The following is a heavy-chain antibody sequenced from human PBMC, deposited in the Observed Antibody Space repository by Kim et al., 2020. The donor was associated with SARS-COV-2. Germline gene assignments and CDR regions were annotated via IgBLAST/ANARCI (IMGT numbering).Heavy chain of an antibody. D-gene: IGHD3-9*01. CDR1: GGFFSGYY. V-gene: IGHV4-34*01. J-gene: IGHJ6*02. CDR3: ARGYDDILTGYPMDV. Sequence: SETLSLTCAVYGGFFSGYYWSWIRQPPGKGLEWIGEINHSGSTNYNPSLKSRVTISVDTSKNQFSLKLSSVTAADTAVYYCARGYDDILTGYPMDVWGQGTTVTVSS. CDR2: INHSGST.